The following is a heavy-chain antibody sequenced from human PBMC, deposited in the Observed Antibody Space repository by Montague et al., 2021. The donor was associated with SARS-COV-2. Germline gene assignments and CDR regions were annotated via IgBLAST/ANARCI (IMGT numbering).Heavy chain of an antibody. Sequence: SETLSLTCTVPGDSMRSSYWNWIRQPPGKGLEYIGYTYYSGVANYNPSLRSRVTISLDTSKNQFSLNLRSVTAADTAVYYCARERTADDYDDYETAGYSYYYGMDVWGQGTTVTASS. V-gene: IGHV4-59*13. J-gene: IGHJ6*02. CDR3: ARERTADDYDDYETAGYSYYYGMDV. CDR2: TYYSGVA. CDR1: GDSMRSSY. D-gene: IGHD4-17*01.